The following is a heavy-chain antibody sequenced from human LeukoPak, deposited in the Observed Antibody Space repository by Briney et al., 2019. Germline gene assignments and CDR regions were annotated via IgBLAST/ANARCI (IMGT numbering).Heavy chain of an antibody. J-gene: IGHJ4*02. CDR2: TNHSGST. CDR1: GGSFSGYY. D-gene: IGHD6-19*01. Sequence: PSETLSLTCAVYGGSFSGYYWSWIRQPPGKGLEWIGETNHSGSTNYNPSLKSRVTISVDTSKNQFSLKLSSVTAADTAVYYCAVTISSGWSLDYWGQGTLVTVSS. CDR3: AVTISSGWSLDY. V-gene: IGHV4-34*01.